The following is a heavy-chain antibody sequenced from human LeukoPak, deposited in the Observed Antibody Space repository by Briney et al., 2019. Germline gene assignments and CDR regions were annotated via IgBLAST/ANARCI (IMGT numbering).Heavy chain of an antibody. CDR2: IKQDGSKK. V-gene: IGHV3-7*01. CDR3: ARVEWDSYCSGTYHRHFDY. CDR1: GFMFSTYW. D-gene: IGHD3-10*01. J-gene: IGHJ4*02. Sequence: GGSLRLSCAASGFMFSTYWMTWVRQAPGKGLEWVANIKQDGSKKYYVDSVEGRFTISRNNAENSLYLQMSSLRAEDTAVYYCARVEWDSYCSGTYHRHFDYLGQGTLVTVSS.